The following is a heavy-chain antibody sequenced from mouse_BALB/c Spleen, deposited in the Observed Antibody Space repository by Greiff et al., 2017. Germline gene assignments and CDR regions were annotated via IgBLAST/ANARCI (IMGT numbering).Heavy chain of an antibody. D-gene: IGHD2-1*01. V-gene: IGHV1-69*02. CDR1: GYTFTSYW. CDR2: IDPSDSYT. Sequence: QVQLQQPGAELVKPGASVKLSCKASGYTFTSYWMHWVKQRPGQGLEWIGEIDPSDSYTNYNQKFKGKATLTVDKSSSTAYMQLSSLTSEDSADYYCTIGNYGGWGQGTLVTVSA. CDR3: TIGNYGG. J-gene: IGHJ3*01.